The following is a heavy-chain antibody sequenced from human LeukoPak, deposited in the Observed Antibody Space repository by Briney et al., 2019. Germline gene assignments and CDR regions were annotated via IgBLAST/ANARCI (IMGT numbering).Heavy chain of an antibody. CDR2: ISGSAYYT. V-gene: IGHV3-23*01. CDR1: GFTFSTYA. Sequence: PGGSLRLSCAASGFTFSTYAMNWVRQAPGKGLEWVSSISGSAYYTNYADSVKGRFTISRDNSKNTLYLQMNSLRAEDTALYFCARAPVTSCSGVLCYPFDYWGQGTLVTVSS. CDR3: ARAPVTSCSGVLCYPFDY. J-gene: IGHJ4*02. D-gene: IGHD2-15*01.